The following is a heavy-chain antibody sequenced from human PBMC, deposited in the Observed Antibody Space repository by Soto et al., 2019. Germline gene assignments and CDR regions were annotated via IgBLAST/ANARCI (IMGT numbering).Heavy chain of an antibody. CDR3: ARDRDASAWYYYYYGMDV. V-gene: IGHV1-18*01. CDR1: GYTFTIDG. Sequence: ASVKVSCKASGYTFTIDGISCVLQAPGQGLEWMGWISAYNGNTNYAQKLQGRVTMTTDTSTSTAYMELRSLRSDDTAVYYCARDRDASAWYYYYYGMDVWGQGTTVTVSS. J-gene: IGHJ6*02. CDR2: ISAYNGNT.